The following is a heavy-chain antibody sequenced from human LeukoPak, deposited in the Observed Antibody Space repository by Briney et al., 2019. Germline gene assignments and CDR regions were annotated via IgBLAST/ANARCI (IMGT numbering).Heavy chain of an antibody. Sequence: PSETLSPTCTVSGDSISSSSYYWGWIRQPPGKGLEWIGTFYYSGNTYYNASLKSRVTISVDTSKNQFSLKLSFVTAADTAVYYCARPLGYNGRITYWGQGTLVTVSS. J-gene: IGHJ4*02. CDR1: GDSISSSSYY. CDR2: FYYSGNT. CDR3: ARPLGYNGRITY. D-gene: IGHD1-14*01. V-gene: IGHV4-39*01.